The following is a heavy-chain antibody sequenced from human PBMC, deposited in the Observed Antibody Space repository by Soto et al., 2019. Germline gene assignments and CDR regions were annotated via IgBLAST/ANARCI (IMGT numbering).Heavy chain of an antibody. CDR3: ARDGKRGYDFDY. J-gene: IGHJ4*02. Sequence: EVQLVESGGGLVQPGGSLRLSCAASGFTFSIDAMDWVRQAPGKGLEWLSYINGGSSYIFYADSVEGRFTISRDNAKNSLYLQMDSLSADDTAVYYCARDGKRGYDFDYWGQGALVTVSS. V-gene: IGHV3-48*01. CDR2: INGGSSYI. CDR1: GFTFSIDA. D-gene: IGHD1-1*01.